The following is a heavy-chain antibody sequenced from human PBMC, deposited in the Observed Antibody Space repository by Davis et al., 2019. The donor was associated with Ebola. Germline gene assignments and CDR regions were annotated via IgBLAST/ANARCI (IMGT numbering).Heavy chain of an antibody. CDR3: ARDLTTVRFLEWSYYYYYYMDV. V-gene: IGHV3-23*01. J-gene: IGHJ6*03. Sequence: GESLKISCAASGFTFSSYAMSWVRQAPGKGLEWVSAISGSGGSTYYADSVKGRFTISRDNSKNTLYLQMNSLRAEDTAVYYCARDLTTVRFLEWSYYYYYYMDVWGKGTTVTVSS. D-gene: IGHD3-3*01. CDR1: GFTFSSYA. CDR2: ISGSGGST.